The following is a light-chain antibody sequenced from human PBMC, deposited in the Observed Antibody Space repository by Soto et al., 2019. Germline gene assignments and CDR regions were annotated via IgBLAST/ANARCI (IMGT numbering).Light chain of an antibody. CDR2: EDA. CDR1: SSDFGTYNR. V-gene: IGLV2-23*01. J-gene: IGLJ1*01. CDR3: CAFAGSSPTYV. Sequence: SALSQPASVSGSPGQSITISCTGTSSDFGTYNRVSWYQQHPGKAPRVMIYEDARRPSGVSDRFSGSKSGNSASLTISGLQTEDEADYYCCAFAGSSPTYVFGTGTKVTVL.